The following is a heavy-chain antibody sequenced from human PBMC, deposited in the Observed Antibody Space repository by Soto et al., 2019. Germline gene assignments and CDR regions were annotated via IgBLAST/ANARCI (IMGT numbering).Heavy chain of an antibody. V-gene: IGHV2-5*02. Sequence: QITLKESGPTLVKPTQTLTLTCTFSGFSLTTTGVGVGWIRQPPGKALEWLAIIYWDDDKRYSPSLKSRLTITXDSXKNPVVLTMTNMDPVDTATYFCAHRAVLCSGGTCYSHPFDFWGQGTLVTVSS. CDR2: IYWDDDK. J-gene: IGHJ4*02. D-gene: IGHD2-15*01. CDR3: AHRAVLCSGGTCYSHPFDF. CDR1: GFSLTTTGVG.